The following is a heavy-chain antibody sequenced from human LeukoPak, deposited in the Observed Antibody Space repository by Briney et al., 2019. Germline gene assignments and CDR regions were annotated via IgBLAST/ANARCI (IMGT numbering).Heavy chain of an antibody. Sequence: GGSLRLSCVASGFTFNDYFMSWIRQAPGKGLEWLSFINSAGDNIYYADSVKGRFTISRDNAKKTLYLEMNSLRMEDTAIYYCATSRVFDYWGQGTLVTVSS. CDR2: INSAGDNI. CDR1: GFTFNDYF. J-gene: IGHJ4*02. CDR3: ATSRVFDY. V-gene: IGHV3-11*04.